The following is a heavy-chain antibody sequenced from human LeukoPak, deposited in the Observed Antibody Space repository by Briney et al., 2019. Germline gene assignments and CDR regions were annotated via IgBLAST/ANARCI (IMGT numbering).Heavy chain of an antibody. V-gene: IGHV4-39*01. CDR1: GGSISSSSYY. CDR2: IYYSGST. Sequence: SETLSLTCTVSGGSISSSSYYWGWIRQPPGKGLEWIGSIYYSGSTYYNPSLKSRVTISVDTSKYQFSLKLSSVTAADTAVYYCAREGITMVRGVRALYWGQGTLVTVSS. D-gene: IGHD3-10*01. CDR3: AREGITMVRGVRALY. J-gene: IGHJ4*02.